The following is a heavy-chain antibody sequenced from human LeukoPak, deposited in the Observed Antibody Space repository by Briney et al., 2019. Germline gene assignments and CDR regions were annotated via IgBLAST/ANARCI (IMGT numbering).Heavy chain of an antibody. J-gene: IGHJ6*03. CDR1: GGSISSYY. V-gene: IGHV4-59*01. CDR3: ARGGIVAPYYYYYYMDV. CDR2: IYYSGST. D-gene: IGHD1-26*01. Sequence: NPSETLSLTCTVSGGSISSYYWSWIRQPPGKGLEWIGYIYYSGSTNYNPSLKSRVTISVDTSKNQFSLKLSSVTAADTAVYYCARGGIVAPYYYYYYMDVWGKGTTVTVSS.